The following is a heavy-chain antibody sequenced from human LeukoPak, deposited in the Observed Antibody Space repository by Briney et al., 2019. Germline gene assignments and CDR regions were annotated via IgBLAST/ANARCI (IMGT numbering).Heavy chain of an antibody. V-gene: IGHV4-61*08. D-gene: IGHD1-26*01. Sequence: PETLSLTCTVSGGSVGSAGYYWSWIRQPPGGGLEWIGYIYYIRNTNYNPSLKSRVTMSLDPSKNQFSLLLTSVTAADAAVYYCARTQSQSGSYRYYFGYWGQGTLVTVSS. J-gene: IGHJ4*02. CDR2: IYYIRNT. CDR1: GGSVGSAGYY. CDR3: ARTQSQSGSYRYYFGY.